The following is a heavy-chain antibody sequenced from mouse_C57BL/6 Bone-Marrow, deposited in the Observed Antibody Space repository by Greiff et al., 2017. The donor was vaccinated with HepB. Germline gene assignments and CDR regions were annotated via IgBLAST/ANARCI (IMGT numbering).Heavy chain of an antibody. CDR1: GFTFSSYG. V-gene: IGHV5-6*02. Sequence: DVKLQESGGDLVKPGGSLKLSCAASGFTFSSYGMSWVRQTPDKRLEWVATISSGGSYTYYPDSVKGRFTISRDNAKNTLYLQMSSLKSEDTAMYYCAIRRGFAYWGQGTLVTVSA. J-gene: IGHJ3*01. CDR3: AIRRGFAY. CDR2: ISSGGSYT.